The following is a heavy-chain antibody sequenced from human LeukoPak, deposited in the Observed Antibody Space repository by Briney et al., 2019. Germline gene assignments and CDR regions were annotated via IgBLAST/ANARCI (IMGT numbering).Heavy chain of an antibody. CDR2: INGDASNT. J-gene: IGHJ5*02. Sequence: GGSLRLSCAASGFTFNSYWMHWVRQVPGKGLVWVARINGDASNTTYADSVKGRFTISRDNAKNTLYLQMNSLRVDDTAVYSCARAMPHDNWFDPWGQGSLVTVSS. V-gene: IGHV3-74*03. D-gene: IGHD2-2*01. CDR1: GFTFNSYW. CDR3: ARAMPHDNWFDP.